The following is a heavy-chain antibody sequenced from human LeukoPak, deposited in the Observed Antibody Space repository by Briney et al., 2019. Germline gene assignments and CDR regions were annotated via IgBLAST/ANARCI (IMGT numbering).Heavy chain of an antibody. CDR2: IIPIFGTT. CDR1: GDTFSNYA. V-gene: IGHV1-69*06. CDR3: AKVNKRDTTIDY. D-gene: IGHD4-17*01. J-gene: IGHJ4*02. Sequence: GASVKVSCKASGDTFSNYAITWVRQAPGQGLDWMGGIIPIFGTTTYAQKLQGRVTITADKSTNTAYMELSSLRSEDTAVYYCAKVNKRDTTIDYWGQGTLVTVSS.